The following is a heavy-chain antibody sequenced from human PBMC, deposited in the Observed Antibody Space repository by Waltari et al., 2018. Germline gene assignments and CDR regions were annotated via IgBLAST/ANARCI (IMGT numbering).Heavy chain of an antibody. Sequence: QVQLVESGGGLVKPGGSLRLSCVASGFPLTDYYMSWIRQAPGKGLEWVSFIDKSGITIFYADSVKSRFTVSRDNAKNSLYLQMNTLSPDDTAVYYCARDPHQAGDYWGQGTLVTVSS. CDR2: IDKSGITI. CDR3: ARDPHQAGDY. V-gene: IGHV3-11*01. J-gene: IGHJ4*02. CDR1: GFPLTDYY. D-gene: IGHD2-2*01.